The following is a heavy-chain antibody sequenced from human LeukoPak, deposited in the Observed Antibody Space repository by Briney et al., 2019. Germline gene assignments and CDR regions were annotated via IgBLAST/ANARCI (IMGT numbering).Heavy chain of an antibody. CDR3: ARGPRAAADDY. CDR1: GYTFINFA. V-gene: IGHV1-3*01. Sequence: GASVKVSCKASGYTFINFAINWGRQAPGQRPEWMGWINADSGNTKYSQKFQGRVTITRDTSASTAYMELSSLTSEDTAVYYCARGPRAAADDYWGQGTLATVSS. CDR2: INADSGNT. J-gene: IGHJ4*02. D-gene: IGHD6-13*01.